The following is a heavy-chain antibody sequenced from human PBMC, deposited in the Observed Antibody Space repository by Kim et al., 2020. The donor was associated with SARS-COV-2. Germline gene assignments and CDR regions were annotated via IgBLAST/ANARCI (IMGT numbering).Heavy chain of an antibody. CDR2: ISYDGSNK. Sequence: GGSLRLSCAASGFTFSSYAMHWVRQAPGKGLEWVAVISYDGSNKYYADSVKGRFTISRDNSKNTLYLQMNSLRAEDTAVYYCARDAAYYYGSGRLYYYYGMDVWGQGTTVTVSS. CDR1: GFTFSSYA. V-gene: IGHV3-30-3*01. CDR3: ARDAAYYYGSGRLYYYYGMDV. D-gene: IGHD3-10*01. J-gene: IGHJ6*02.